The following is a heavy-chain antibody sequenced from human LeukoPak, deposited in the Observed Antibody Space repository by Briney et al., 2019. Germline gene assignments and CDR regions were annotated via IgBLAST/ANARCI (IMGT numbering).Heavy chain of an antibody. CDR1: GGSFSGYY. J-gene: IGHJ6*02. V-gene: IGHV4-34*01. Sequence: PSETLSLTCAVYGGSFSGYYWSWIRQPPGKGLEWIGEINHSGSTNYNPSLNSRVTISLDTSKNQFSLKLSSVTAADTAVYYCARGRGYCSSTSCLYYYGMDVWGQGTTVTVSS. D-gene: IGHD2-2*01. CDR3: ARGRGYCSSTSCLYYYGMDV. CDR2: INHSGST.